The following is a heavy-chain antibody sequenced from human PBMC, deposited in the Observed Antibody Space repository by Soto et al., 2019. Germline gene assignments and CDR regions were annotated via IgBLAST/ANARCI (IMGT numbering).Heavy chain of an antibody. D-gene: IGHD3-22*01. CDR3: ASIREYYYDSSGYYRGAFDI. J-gene: IGHJ3*02. Sequence: GGSLRLSCAASGFTFSNYAMTWVRQAPGKGLEWVSGLNGSGGSTSSADSVKGRFAISRDNAKNSLYLQMNSLRDEDTAVYYCASIREYYYDSSGYYRGAFDIWGQGTMVTVSS. CDR2: LNGSGGST. V-gene: IGHV3-23*01. CDR1: GFTFSNYA.